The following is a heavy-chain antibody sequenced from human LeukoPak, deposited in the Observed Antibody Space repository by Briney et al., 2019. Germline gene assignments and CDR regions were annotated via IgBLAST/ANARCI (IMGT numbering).Heavy chain of an antibody. CDR1: GLSVRNEF. Sequence: QPGGSLRLSCEVSGLSVRNEFMNWVRQSPGRGLEWVSAMFRDGSSDYADSARDRFTIPRDNSKNIVFLHMKTLRVDDTAIYYCARDKRRYFDWWGQGTLVTVSS. D-gene: IGHD3-9*01. CDR2: MFRDGSS. J-gene: IGHJ4*02. V-gene: IGHV3-66*01. CDR3: ARDKRRYFDW.